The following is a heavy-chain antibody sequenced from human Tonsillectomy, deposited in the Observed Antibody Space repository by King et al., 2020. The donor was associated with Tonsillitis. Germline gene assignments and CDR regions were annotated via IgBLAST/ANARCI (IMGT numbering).Heavy chain of an antibody. CDR3: TTARYYDSSGLDY. V-gene: IGHV3-15*01. CDR2: IKSKIDGGTT. Sequence: VQLVESGGGLVKPGGSLRLSCAASGFTFSNAWMSWVRQAPGKGLEWVGRIKSKIDGGTTDYAEPVKGRFTISRDDSKNTLYLQMNSLKTEDTAVYYCTTARYYDSSGLDYWGQGTLVTVSS. D-gene: IGHD3-22*01. J-gene: IGHJ4*02. CDR1: GFTFSNAW.